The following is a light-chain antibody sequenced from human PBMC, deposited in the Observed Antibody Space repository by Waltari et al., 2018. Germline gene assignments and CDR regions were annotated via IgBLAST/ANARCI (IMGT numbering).Light chain of an antibody. Sequence: DIQMTQSPSTLSASVGDTVTITCRASQRVSPWLAWYQQKPGKAPKLRIYQASNLENRVPSRFSGSGSQSEFTLTVSSLQPDYFASYFCQQYHSFSVSFGGGTKVEIK. CDR1: QRVSPW. J-gene: IGKJ4*01. CDR3: QQYHSFSVS. CDR2: QAS. V-gene: IGKV1-5*03.